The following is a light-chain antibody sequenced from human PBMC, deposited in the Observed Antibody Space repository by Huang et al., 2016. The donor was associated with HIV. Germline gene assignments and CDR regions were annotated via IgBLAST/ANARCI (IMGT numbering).Light chain of an antibody. Sequence: EIVMTQFPAPLSVFPGARATLSCRASQSVSSNLAWYQQKPGQAPRLLIHGASTRATGIPARFSGSGYGTEFTLTISNLQSDDFAFYYCQQYNNWLTFGGGTKVEIK. CDR2: GAS. CDR3: QQYNNWLT. V-gene: IGKV3-15*01. J-gene: IGKJ4*01. CDR1: QSVSSN.